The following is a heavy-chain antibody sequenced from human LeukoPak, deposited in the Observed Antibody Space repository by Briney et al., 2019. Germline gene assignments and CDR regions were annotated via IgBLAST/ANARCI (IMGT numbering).Heavy chain of an antibody. V-gene: IGHV3-48*01. CDR3: ARVAGGVDY. J-gene: IGHJ4*02. CDR2: ISSSSTI. CDR1: GFTFSSYS. Sequence: GGSLRLSCAASGFTFSSYSMNWVRQAPGKGLEWVSYISSSSTIYYADSVKGRFTISRDNAKNSLYPQMNSLRAEDTAVYYCARVAGGVDYWGQGTLVTVSS. D-gene: IGHD3-10*01.